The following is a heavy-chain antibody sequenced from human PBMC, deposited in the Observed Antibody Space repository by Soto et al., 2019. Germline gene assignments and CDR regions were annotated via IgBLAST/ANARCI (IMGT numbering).Heavy chain of an antibody. Sequence: SETLSLTCTVSGGSISSGGYYWSWIRQHPGKGLEWIGYIYYSGSTYYNPSLKSRVTISVDTSKNQFSLKLSSVTAADTAVYYCARSNYDFWSGSLSNYYYYMDVWGKGTTVTVSS. CDR3: ARSNYDFWSGSLSNYYYYMDV. CDR2: IYYSGST. J-gene: IGHJ6*03. D-gene: IGHD3-3*01. CDR1: GGSISSGGYY. V-gene: IGHV4-31*03.